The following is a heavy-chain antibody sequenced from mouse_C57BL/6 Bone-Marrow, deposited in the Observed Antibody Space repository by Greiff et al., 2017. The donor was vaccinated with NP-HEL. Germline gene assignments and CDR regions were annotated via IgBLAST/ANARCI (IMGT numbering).Heavy chain of an antibody. V-gene: IGHV1-52*01. J-gene: IGHJ2*01. CDR2: IDPSDSDT. Sequence: QVQLKQPGAELVRPGSSVKLSCKASGYTFTSYWMHWVKQRPIQGLEWIGNIDPSDSDTHYNQKFKDKATLTVDKSSSTAYMQLSSLTSEDSAVYYCARGRNLDPYYFDDWGQGTTLTVSS. CDR1: GYTFTSYW. CDR3: ARGRNLDPYYFDD.